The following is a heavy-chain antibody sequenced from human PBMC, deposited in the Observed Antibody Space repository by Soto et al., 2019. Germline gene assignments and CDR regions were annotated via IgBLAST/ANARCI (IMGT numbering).Heavy chain of an antibody. J-gene: IGHJ4*01. V-gene: IGHV3-72*01. Sequence: GGSLRLSCAAFGFIFSDHYMDWVRQAPGKGLEWVGRIRNKANSYTTEYAASVKGRFTISRDDSKNSLFLQMNSLKTEDTAVYYCSRAGILTTPYYFDYWGQGTLVTV. CDR3: SRAGILTTPYYFDY. D-gene: IGHD4-4*01. CDR1: GFIFSDHY. CDR2: IRNKANSYTT.